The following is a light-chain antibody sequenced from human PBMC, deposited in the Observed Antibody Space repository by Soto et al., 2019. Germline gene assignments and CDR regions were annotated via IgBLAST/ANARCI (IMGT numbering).Light chain of an antibody. CDR3: SSYAGSNNLV. Sequence: QSALTQPPSASGSPGQSVTISRTGTSSDVGGYNYVSWYQQYPGKAPKLMIYEVSKRPSGVPDRFSGSKSGNTASLTVSGLQAEDEADYYCSSYAGSNNLVFGGGTKLTVL. J-gene: IGLJ3*02. CDR2: EVS. CDR1: SSDVGGYNY. V-gene: IGLV2-8*01.